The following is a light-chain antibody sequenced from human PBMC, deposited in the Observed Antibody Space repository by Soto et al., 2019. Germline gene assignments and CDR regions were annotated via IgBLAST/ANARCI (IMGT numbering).Light chain of an antibody. Sequence: EIVMTQSPATLSVSPGERATLSCRASQSVSRNLAWYQQKRGQAPRLLIYGASTRATGIPARFSGSGSGTEFTLTISSLQSEDFAVYYCQQYNNWPPRYTFGQGTKLEIK. V-gene: IGKV3-15*01. CDR1: QSVSRN. J-gene: IGKJ2*01. CDR3: QQYNNWPPRYT. CDR2: GAS.